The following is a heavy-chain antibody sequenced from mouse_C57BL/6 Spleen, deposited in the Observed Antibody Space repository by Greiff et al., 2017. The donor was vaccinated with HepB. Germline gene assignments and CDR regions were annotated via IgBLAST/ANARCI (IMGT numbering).Heavy chain of an antibody. Sequence: VQLQHSGAELVRPGASVTLSCKASGYTFTDYEMHWVKQTPVHGLEWIGAIDPETGGTAYNQKFKGKAILTAAKSSSTAYMELRSLTSEDSAVYYCTRGRDWALRFAYWGQGTLVTVSA. D-gene: IGHD4-1*01. V-gene: IGHV1-15*01. CDR3: TRGRDWALRFAY. CDR1: GYTFTDYE. J-gene: IGHJ3*01. CDR2: IDPETGGT.